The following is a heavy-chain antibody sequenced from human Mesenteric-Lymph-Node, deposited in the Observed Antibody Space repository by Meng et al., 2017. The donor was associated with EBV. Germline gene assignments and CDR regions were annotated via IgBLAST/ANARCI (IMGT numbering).Heavy chain of an antibody. CDR2: VYYSGTT. CDR3: ARATTWGGGEDY. CDR1: GAAVISGSHY. J-gene: IGHJ4*02. D-gene: IGHD3-16*01. V-gene: IGHV4-61*01. Sequence: VQPRGSGPGLVKPSETLSPTCTVSGAAVISGSHYWSWIRQPPGKGLEWIGYVYYSGTTDYNPSLKSRVAISVDTSKNQVSLKMYSVTAADTATYYYARATTWGGGEDYWGQGTLVTVSS.